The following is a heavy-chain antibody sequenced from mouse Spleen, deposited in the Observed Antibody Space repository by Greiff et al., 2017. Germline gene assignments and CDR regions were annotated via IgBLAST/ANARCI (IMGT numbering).Heavy chain of an antibody. CDR3: ALFITTVVATGGYFDY. V-gene: IGHV1-9*01. D-gene: IGHD1-1*01. J-gene: IGHJ2*01. CDR2: ILPGSGST. Sequence: VKLVESGAELMKPGASVKLSCKATGYTFTGYWIEWVKQRPGHGLEWIGEILPGSGSTNYNEKFKGKATFTADTSSNTAYMQLSSLTTEDSAIYYCALFITTVVATGGYFDYWGQGTTLTVSS. CDR1: GYTFTGYW.